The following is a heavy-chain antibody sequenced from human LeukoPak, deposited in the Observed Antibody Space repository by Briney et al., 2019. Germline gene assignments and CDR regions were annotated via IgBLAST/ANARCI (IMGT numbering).Heavy chain of an antibody. D-gene: IGHD2-15*01. CDR1: GFTFSSYA. Sequence: PGGSLRLSCVVSGFTFSSYAMHWVRQAPGKGLEYVSAISSNGGSTYYADSVKGRFTISRDNSKNTLYLQMSSLRAEDTAVYYCVKDRGIVVVVAATAYDYWGQGTLVTVSS. CDR3: VKDRGIVVVVAATAYDY. J-gene: IGHJ4*02. V-gene: IGHV3-64D*06. CDR2: ISSNGGST.